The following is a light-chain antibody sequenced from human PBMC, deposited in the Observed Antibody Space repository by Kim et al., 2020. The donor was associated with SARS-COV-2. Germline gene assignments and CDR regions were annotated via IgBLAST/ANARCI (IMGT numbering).Light chain of an antibody. CDR1: PGASSN. CDR2: GAS. Sequence: ASPEESAPLPCRASPGASSNLAWYPQKPGQAPRLLIYGASTRATGIPVRFSGSGSGTEFTLTISSLQSEDFAVYYCQQYNNWPLSFGGGTKVDIK. CDR3: QQYNNWPLS. J-gene: IGKJ4*01. V-gene: IGKV3-15*01.